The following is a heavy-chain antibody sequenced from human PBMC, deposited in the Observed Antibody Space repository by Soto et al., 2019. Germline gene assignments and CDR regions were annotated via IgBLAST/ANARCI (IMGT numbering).Heavy chain of an antibody. CDR3: ARSFYDYVWGSYRSGGYFDY. CDR2: IFSNDEK. D-gene: IGHD3-16*02. J-gene: IGHJ4*02. V-gene: IGHV2-26*01. CDR1: GFSLSNARMG. Sequence: QVTLKESGPVLVKPTETLTLTCTVSGFSLSNARMGVSWIRQPPGKALEWLAHIFSNDEKSYSTSLKSRLTISKDTSKSQVVLTMTNMDPVDTATYYCARSFYDYVWGSYRSGGYFDYWGQGTLVTVSS.